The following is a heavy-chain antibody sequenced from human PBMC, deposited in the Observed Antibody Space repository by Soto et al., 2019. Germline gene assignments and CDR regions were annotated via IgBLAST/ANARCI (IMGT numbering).Heavy chain of an antibody. CDR2: IYYSGST. V-gene: IGHV4-59*01. CDR1: GGSISSYY. D-gene: IGHD4-17*01. J-gene: IGHJ4*02. CDR3: ARDYGDYFDY. Sequence: SEILSLTCTVSGGSISSYYWSWIRQPPGKGLEWIGYIYYSGSTNYNPSLKSRVTISVDTSKNQFSLKLSSVTAADTAVYYCARDYGDYFDYWGQGTLVTVSS.